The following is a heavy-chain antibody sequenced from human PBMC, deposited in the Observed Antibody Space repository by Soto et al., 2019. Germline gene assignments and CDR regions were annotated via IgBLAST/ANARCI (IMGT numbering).Heavy chain of an antibody. CDR3: TTDYPRSFQH. Sequence: EVQLVESGGGLVKPGGSLRLSCAASSFTFSNAWMNWVRQAPGKGLEWVGRIKTKTDGGTADYAAPVRGRFAISRDDSKDTLYLQMNSLKNEDTAVYYCTTDYPRSFQHWGQGTLVTVSS. J-gene: IGHJ1*01. D-gene: IGHD3-16*02. CDR2: IKTKTDGGTA. V-gene: IGHV3-15*07. CDR1: SFTFSNAW.